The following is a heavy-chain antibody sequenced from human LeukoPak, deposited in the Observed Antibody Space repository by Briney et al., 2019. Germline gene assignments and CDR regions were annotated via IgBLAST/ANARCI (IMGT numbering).Heavy chain of an antibody. CDR3: ARLGEVRFLDY. Sequence: SETLSLTCTVSGGSISSYYWSWIRQPPGKGLEWIGSIYYSGSTYYNPSLKSRVTISVDTSKNQFSLKLSSVTAADTAVYYCARLGEVRFLDYWGQGTLVTVSS. CDR1: GGSISSYY. D-gene: IGHD3-16*01. V-gene: IGHV4-39*01. J-gene: IGHJ4*02. CDR2: IYYSGST.